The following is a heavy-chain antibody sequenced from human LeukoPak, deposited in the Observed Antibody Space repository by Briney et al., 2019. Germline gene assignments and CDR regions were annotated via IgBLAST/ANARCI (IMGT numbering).Heavy chain of an antibody. CDR2: IYTSGST. CDR3: ARRSLDDPYYDFWSGYQWGFFDY. D-gene: IGHD3-3*01. Sequence: SQTLSLTCTVSGGSISSGSYYWSWIRQPAGKGLEWIGRIYTSGSTNYNPSLKSRVTISVDTSKNQFSLKLSSVTAADTAVYYCARRSLDDPYYDFWSGYQWGFFDYWGQGTLVTVSS. J-gene: IGHJ4*02. V-gene: IGHV4-61*02. CDR1: GGSISSGSYY.